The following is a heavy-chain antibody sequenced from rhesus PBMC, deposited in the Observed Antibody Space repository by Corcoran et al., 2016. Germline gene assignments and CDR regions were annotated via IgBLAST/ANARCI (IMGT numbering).Heavy chain of an antibody. CDR3: ARERGGIQWVQLVDY. CDR2: ISGSGGST. V-gene: IGHV4-173*01. Sequence: QVQLQESGPGLVKPSETLSLTCAVSGGSISSNYWSWIRQPPGKGVEWIGRISGSGGSTDYNPSLKSRVTISTDTSKNQFSLKLSSVTAAHTAVYYCARERGGIQWVQLVDYWGQGVLVTVSS. CDR1: GGSISSNY. D-gene: IGHD5-42*01. J-gene: IGHJ4*01.